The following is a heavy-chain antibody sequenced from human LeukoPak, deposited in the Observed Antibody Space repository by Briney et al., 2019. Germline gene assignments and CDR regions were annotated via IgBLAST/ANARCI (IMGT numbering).Heavy chain of an antibody. D-gene: IGHD5-12*01. J-gene: IGHJ6*03. CDR3: ARVLQWLRPGYMDV. CDR2: IYHSGST. CDR1: GYSISSGYY. Sequence: SETLSLTCTVSGYSISSGYYWGWIRQPPGKGLEWIGSIYHSGSTYYNPSLKSRVTISVDTSKNQFSLKLSSVTAADTAVYYCARVLQWLRPGYMDVWGKETTVTVSS. V-gene: IGHV4-38-2*02.